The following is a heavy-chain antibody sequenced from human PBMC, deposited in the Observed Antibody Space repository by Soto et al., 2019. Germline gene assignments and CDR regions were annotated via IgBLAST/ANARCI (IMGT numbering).Heavy chain of an antibody. V-gene: IGHV3-11*01. J-gene: IGHJ4*02. CDR1: GFTFSDYY. D-gene: IGHD2-21*01. CDR3: AREGEAYCGGDCYAAPFDY. CDR2: ISSSGSTI. Sequence: PGGSLRLSCAASGFTFSDYYMSWIRQAPGKGLEWVSYISSSGSTIYYADSVKGRFTISRDNAKNSLYLQMNSLRAEDTAVYYCAREGEAYCGGDCYAAPFDYWGQGTLVTVSS.